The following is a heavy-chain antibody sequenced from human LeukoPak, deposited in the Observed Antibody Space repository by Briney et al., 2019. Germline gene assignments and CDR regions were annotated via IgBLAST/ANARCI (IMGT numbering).Heavy chain of an antibody. V-gene: IGHV4-34*01. J-gene: IGHJ4*02. CDR3: ARGGTVAGYRSPLKSHFDS. D-gene: IGHD6-19*01. Sequence: SETLSLTCGVDGGSFTAYYWTWIRQSPGKGLGWIGVISQRGSPDYNPSLGSRVTISPDTSTNQFSLKVTSLTAADTAVYFCARGGTVAGYRSPLKSHFDSCGQGTLVTVSP. CDR1: GGSFTAYY. CDR2: ISQRGSP.